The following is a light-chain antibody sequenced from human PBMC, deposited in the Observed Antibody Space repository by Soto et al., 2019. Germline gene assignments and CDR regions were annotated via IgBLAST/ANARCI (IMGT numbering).Light chain of an antibody. CDR3: SSYTAMSTWV. V-gene: IGLV2-14*01. J-gene: IGLJ3*02. Sequence: QSALTQPASVSGAPGQSITISCTGTSSDVGGYNYVSWYQQHPGTSPKLMIYEVSNRPSGVSHRFSGSKSGNTASLIISGLQAEDAGDYYCSSYTAMSTWVFGGGTKLTVL. CDR2: EVS. CDR1: SSDVGGYNY.